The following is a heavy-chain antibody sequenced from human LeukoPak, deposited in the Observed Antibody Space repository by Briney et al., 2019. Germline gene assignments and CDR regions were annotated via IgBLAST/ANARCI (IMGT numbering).Heavy chain of an antibody. J-gene: IGHJ5*02. CDR2: IYPGDSDT. Sequence: GESLKISCKGSGYSFTGYWIGWVRQMPGKGLEWMGIIYPGDSDTRYSPSFQGQVTISADKSISTAYLQWSSLKASDTAMYYCASSRVGSGSYYWFDPWGQGTLVTVSS. CDR1: GYSFTGYW. CDR3: ASSRVGSGSYYWFDP. D-gene: IGHD3-10*01. V-gene: IGHV5-51*01.